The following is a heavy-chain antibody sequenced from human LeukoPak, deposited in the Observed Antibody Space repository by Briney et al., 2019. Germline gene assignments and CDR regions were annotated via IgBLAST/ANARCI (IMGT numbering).Heavy chain of an antibody. V-gene: IGHV3-7*04. Sequence: GGSLRLSCAASGFTFSSYWMSWVRQAPGKGLEWVANIKQDGSEKYYVDSVKGRFTISRDNAKNSLYLQMNSLRAEDTAVYYCARAYDYVWGSYRFDYWGQGTLVTVSS. CDR2: IKQDGSEK. CDR3: ARAYDYVWGSYRFDY. D-gene: IGHD3-16*02. CDR1: GFTFSSYW. J-gene: IGHJ4*02.